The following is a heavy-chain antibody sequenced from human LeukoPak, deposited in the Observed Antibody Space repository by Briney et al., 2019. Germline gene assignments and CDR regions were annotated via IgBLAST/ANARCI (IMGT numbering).Heavy chain of an antibody. CDR3: ARGLRYFDWFNDAFDI. CDR2: MNPNSGNT. D-gene: IGHD3-9*01. Sequence: ASVKVSCKASGYTFTSYDINWVRQATGQGLEWMGWMNPNSGNTGYAQKFQGRVTMTRNTSISTAYMELSSLRSEDTAVYYCARGLRYFDWFNDAFDIWGQGTTVTVSS. CDR1: GYTFTSYD. J-gene: IGHJ3*02. V-gene: IGHV1-8*01.